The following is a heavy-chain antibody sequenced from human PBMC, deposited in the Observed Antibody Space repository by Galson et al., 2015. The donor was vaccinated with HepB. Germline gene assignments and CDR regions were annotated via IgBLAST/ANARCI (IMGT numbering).Heavy chain of an antibody. J-gene: IGHJ4*02. D-gene: IGHD5-24*01. CDR2: INAGNGYT. V-gene: IGHV1-3*01. CDR3: ARVRGDGYNWANDY. CDR1: GYTFSNHP. Sequence: SVKVSCKASGYTFSNHPMHWVRQAPGQRLEWMGWINAGNGYTKMSQKFRGRVTITSDTSAHTVHMELSSLRSEDTAVYYCARVRGDGYNWANDYWGQGTLVTVSS.